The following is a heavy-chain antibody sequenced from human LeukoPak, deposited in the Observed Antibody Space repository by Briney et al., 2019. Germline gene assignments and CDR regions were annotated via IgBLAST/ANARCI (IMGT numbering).Heavy chain of an antibody. CDR2: IFYSGST. CDR1: GGSISSGGYY. D-gene: IGHD3-3*01. V-gene: IGHV4-61*08. J-gene: IGHJ4*02. CDR3: ARGAHYDEFWRVIPYFDY. Sequence: SQTLSLTCTVSGGSISSGGYYWSWIRQHPGKGLEWIGFIFYSGSTNYNPSLKSRVTISLDTSKNQFSLKVRSVTAADTAVYYCARGAHYDEFWRVIPYFDYWGQGTLVTVSS.